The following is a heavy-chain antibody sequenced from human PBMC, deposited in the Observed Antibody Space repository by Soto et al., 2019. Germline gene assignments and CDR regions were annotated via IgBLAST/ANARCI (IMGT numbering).Heavy chain of an antibody. CDR3: AAGGEQLVRGYYYYGMDV. J-gene: IGHJ6*02. CDR1: GFTFSSYA. CDR2: ISGSGGST. V-gene: IGHV3-23*01. Sequence: GGSLRLSCAASGFTFSSYAMSWVRQAPGKGLEWVSAISGSGGSTYYADSVKGRFTISRDNSKNTLYLQMNSLRAEDTAVYYCAAGGEQLVRGYYYYGMDVWGQGTTVTVSS. D-gene: IGHD6-13*01.